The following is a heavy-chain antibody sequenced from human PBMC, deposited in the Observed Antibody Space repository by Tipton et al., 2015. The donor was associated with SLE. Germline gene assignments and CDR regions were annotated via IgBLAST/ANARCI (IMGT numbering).Heavy chain of an antibody. D-gene: IGHD5-12*01. Sequence: TLSLTCDVHGGSFSGYYWNWIRQSPGKGLEWIGSIFYTGSTYYNPSLKSRVSFSIDTSKNQFSLKLNSVTAADTAVYYCARRHYSGPFDNWGQGTLVTVST. CDR2: IFYTGST. J-gene: IGHJ4*02. V-gene: IGHV4-34*12. CDR3: ARRHYSGPFDN. CDR1: GGSFSGYY.